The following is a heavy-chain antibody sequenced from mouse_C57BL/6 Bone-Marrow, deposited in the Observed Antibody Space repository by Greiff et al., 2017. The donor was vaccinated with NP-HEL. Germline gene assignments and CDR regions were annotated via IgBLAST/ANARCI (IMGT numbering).Heavy chain of an antibody. CDR3: ARGEVDDGYYGAMDY. Sequence: QVQLQQSGAELMKPGASVKLPCKATGYTFTGYWIEWVKQRPGHGLEWIGEILPGSGSTNYNEKFKGKATFTADTSSNAAYMQLSSLTTEDSAIYYCARGEVDDGYYGAMDYWGQGTSVTVSS. J-gene: IGHJ4*01. V-gene: IGHV1-9*01. CDR1: GYTFTGYW. CDR2: ILPGSGST. D-gene: IGHD2-3*01.